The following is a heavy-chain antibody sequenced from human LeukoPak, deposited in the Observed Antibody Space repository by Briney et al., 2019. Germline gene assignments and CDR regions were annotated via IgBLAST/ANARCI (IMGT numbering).Heavy chain of an antibody. Sequence: PGGSLRLSCAASGLTFSNYAVSWVRQAPGKGLDWVSVISGSGGTTNYADSVQGRFTISRDNSKNTLYLQMDSLRAEDTAIYYCAKADYGDWDGWDCWGQGTLVTVSS. V-gene: IGHV3-23*01. CDR3: AKADYGDWDGWDC. D-gene: IGHD4-17*01. CDR1: GLTFSNYA. J-gene: IGHJ4*02. CDR2: ISGSGGTT.